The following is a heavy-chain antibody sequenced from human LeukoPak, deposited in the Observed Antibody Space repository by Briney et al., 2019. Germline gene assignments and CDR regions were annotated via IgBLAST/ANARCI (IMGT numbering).Heavy chain of an antibody. CDR1: GYTFTSYY. CDR2: INPSGGST. D-gene: IGHD3-3*01. Sequence: ASVKVSCKASGYTFTSYYMHWVRQAPGQGLEWMGIINPSGGSTSYAQKFQGRFTMTRDISTSTVYMELSSLRSEDTAVYYCARGDKLRFLEWLPHSFDYWGQGTLVTVSS. CDR3: ARGDKLRFLEWLPHSFDY. V-gene: IGHV1-46*01. J-gene: IGHJ4*02.